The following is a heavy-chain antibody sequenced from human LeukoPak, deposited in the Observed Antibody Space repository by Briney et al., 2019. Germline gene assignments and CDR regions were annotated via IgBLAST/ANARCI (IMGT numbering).Heavy chain of an antibody. CDR3: ARDRRRMVAQNWFDP. Sequence: PGGSLRLSCTLSGFTVSSNSMSWVRQAPGKGLEWVSFIYSDNTRYSDSVKGRFTISRDNSKNTLYLQMNSLRAEDTAVYYCARDRRRMVAQNWFDPWGQGTLVTVSS. CDR2: IYSDNT. CDR1: GFTVSSNS. D-gene: IGHD4/OR15-4a*01. V-gene: IGHV3-53*01. J-gene: IGHJ5*02.